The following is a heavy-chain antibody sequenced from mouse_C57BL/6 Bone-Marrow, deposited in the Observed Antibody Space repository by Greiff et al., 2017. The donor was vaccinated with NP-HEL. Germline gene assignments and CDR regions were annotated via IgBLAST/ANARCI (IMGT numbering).Heavy chain of an antibody. CDR1: GFTFNTYA. J-gene: IGHJ1*03. V-gene: IGHV10-3*01. D-gene: IGHD1-1*01. Sequence: DVMLVESGGGLVQPKGSLKLSCAASGFTFNTYAMHWVRQAPGKGLEWVARIRSKSSNYATYYADSVKDRFTISRDDSQSMLYLQMNNLKTEDTAMYYCVREGDYYGSSSYFDVWGTGTTVTVSS. CDR2: IRSKSSNYAT. CDR3: VREGDYYGSSSYFDV.